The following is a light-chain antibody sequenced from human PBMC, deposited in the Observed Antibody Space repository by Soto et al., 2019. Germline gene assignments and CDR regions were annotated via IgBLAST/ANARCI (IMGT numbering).Light chain of an antibody. V-gene: IGKV3-20*01. CDR3: QHYGSSPFT. Sequence: EIVLTQSPGTLSLSPGERATLSCRASQSVSSNYLAWYQQKPGQAPRLLIYGASSRATGIPDRFSGSGSGTDFTLTISGLEPEDCAVYYCQHYGSSPFTFGPGTKVDIK. CDR2: GAS. J-gene: IGKJ3*01. CDR1: QSVSSNY.